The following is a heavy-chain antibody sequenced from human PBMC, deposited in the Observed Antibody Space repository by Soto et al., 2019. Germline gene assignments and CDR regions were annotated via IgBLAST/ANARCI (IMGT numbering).Heavy chain of an antibody. D-gene: IGHD2-8*01. CDR2: ISAYNGNT. J-gene: IGHJ5*02. CDR1: GYTFTSYG. Sequence: GASVKVSCKASGYTFTSYGISWVRQAPGQGLEWMGWISAYNGNTNYAQKLQGRVTMTTDTSTSTAYMELRSLRSDDTAVYYCARARGDCTNSVCYEQKAWFDPWGQGTLVTVSS. V-gene: IGHV1-18*04. CDR3: ARARGDCTNSVCYEQKAWFDP.